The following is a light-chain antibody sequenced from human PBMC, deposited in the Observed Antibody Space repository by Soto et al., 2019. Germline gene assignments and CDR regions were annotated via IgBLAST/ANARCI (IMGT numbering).Light chain of an antibody. V-gene: IGKV3-15*01. CDR1: QSVSSN. CDR2: RAS. CDR3: QQYNEWPIT. J-gene: IGKJ5*01. Sequence: EIVMTPSPATLSVSTGDRATPSCRASQSVSSNLAWYPQKPGQAPRLLIYRASTRATGISGRFSGSGSGTEFTLTITSLQSEDFAVYYCQQYNEWPITFGQGTRLEIK.